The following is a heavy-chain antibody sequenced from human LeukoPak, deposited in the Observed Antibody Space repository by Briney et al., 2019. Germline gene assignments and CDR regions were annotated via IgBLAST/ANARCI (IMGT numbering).Heavy chain of an antibody. V-gene: IGHV3-30*18. CDR1: GFTFTSYG. CDR2: ITYDGYYK. CDR3: EKGRTGYIPDF. Sequence: GGSLRLSCAASGFTFTSYGMHWVRQAPGKGLEWVALITYDGYYKYYSDSVKGRFTISSDTSKNTLYLQMNSLRAEDTAVYFCEKGRTGYIPDFWGQGTLVTVSS. J-gene: IGHJ4*02. D-gene: IGHD6-13*01.